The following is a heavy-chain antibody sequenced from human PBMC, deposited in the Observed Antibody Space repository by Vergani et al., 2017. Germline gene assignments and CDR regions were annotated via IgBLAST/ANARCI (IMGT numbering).Heavy chain of an antibody. Sequence: QLQLVQSGAEVKKPGASVKVSCKASGYTFTSYFMHWVRQAPGQGVEWMGIINPSGGSTSYAQEFQGRVTMTSDTTTSTVYMELSSLRSEDTAVYYCAGVEGQSDNSYYMDVWGKGTTVTVS. J-gene: IGHJ6*03. V-gene: IGHV1-46*01. D-gene: IGHD1-14*01. CDR3: AGVEGQSDNSYYMDV. CDR2: INPSGGST. CDR1: GYTFTSYF.